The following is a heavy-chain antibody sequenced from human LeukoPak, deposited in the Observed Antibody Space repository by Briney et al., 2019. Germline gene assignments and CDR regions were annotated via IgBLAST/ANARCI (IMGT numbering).Heavy chain of an antibody. D-gene: IGHD4-17*01. CDR2: ISSSSSYT. CDR1: GFIFGNNY. Sequence: PGGSLRLSCAASGFIFGNNYMGWIRQAPGKGLEWVSHISSSSSYTKYADSVKGRFTISRDNSKNTLYLQMNSLRAEDTAVYYCAKDHGYGDYFDYWGQGTLVTVSS. J-gene: IGHJ4*02. CDR3: AKDHGYGDYFDY. V-gene: IGHV3-11*05.